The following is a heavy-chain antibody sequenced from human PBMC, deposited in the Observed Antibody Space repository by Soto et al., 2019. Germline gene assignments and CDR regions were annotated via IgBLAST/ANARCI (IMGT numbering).Heavy chain of an antibody. CDR2: IYWDDDK. Sequence: QITLKESGPTLVKPTQTLTLTCTFSGFSLSTSGVGVGWIRQPPGKALEWLALIYWDDDKRYSPSLKSRLTITKDTSKNQVVLTMTNMDPVDTATYYCAYRARGLRYYYGSGSYNWFDPWGQGTRVTVSS. J-gene: IGHJ5*02. V-gene: IGHV2-5*02. CDR3: AYRARGLRYYYGSGSYNWFDP. CDR1: GFSLSTSGVG. D-gene: IGHD3-10*01.